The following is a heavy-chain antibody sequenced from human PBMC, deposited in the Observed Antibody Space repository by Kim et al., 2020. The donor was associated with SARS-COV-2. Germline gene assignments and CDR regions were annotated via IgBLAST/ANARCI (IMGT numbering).Heavy chain of an antibody. V-gene: IGHV3-23*01. D-gene: IGHD3-3*01. J-gene: IGHJ5*02. CDR2: ISGSGGST. Sequence: GGSLRLSCAASGFTFSNYAMSWVRQAPGKGLEWVSAISGSGGSTYYADSAKGRFTISRDNSKNTLYLQMNSLRAEDTAVYYCAKDMYYDFWSGYFSWGQGTLVTVPS. CDR1: GFTFSNYA. CDR3: AKDMYYDFWSGYFS.